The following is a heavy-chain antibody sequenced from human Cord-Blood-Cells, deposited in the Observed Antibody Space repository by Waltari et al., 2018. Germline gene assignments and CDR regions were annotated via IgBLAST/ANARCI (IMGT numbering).Heavy chain of an antibody. CDR2: INPNSGGT. CDR1: GYTFTGYY. J-gene: IGHJ4*02. CDR3: AREDSGNFDS. D-gene: IGHD1-26*01. Sequence: QVQLVQSGAEVKKPGASVKVSCKASGYTFTGYYMHWVRQAPGQGLEWMGGINPNSGGTIYAQKFQGWVTMTRDTAISTAYMELSRLGSDETAVYYCAREDSGNFDSWGQGTLVTVSS. V-gene: IGHV1-2*04.